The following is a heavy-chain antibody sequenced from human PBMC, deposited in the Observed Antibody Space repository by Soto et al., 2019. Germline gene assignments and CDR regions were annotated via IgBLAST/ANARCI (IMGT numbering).Heavy chain of an antibody. V-gene: IGHV4-30-4*01. Sequence: SETLSLTCTVSGGSISSGDYYWSWIRQPPGKGLEWIGYIYYSGSTYYNPSLKSRVTISVDTSKNQFSLKLSSVTAADTAVYYCARYGDYVEFDYWGQGTLVTVSS. J-gene: IGHJ4*02. D-gene: IGHD4-17*01. CDR3: ARYGDYVEFDY. CDR2: IYYSGST. CDR1: GGSISSGDYY.